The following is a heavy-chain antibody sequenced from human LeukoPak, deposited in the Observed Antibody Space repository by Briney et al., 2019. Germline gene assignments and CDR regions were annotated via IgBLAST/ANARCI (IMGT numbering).Heavy chain of an antibody. CDR3: AKDTRTTGDAFDI. Sequence: GRSLTLSCAVSGFTFSRYGMHWVRQAPGKGLEWVAVISYDGNNKYYADSVKGRFTISRDNSKNTLYLQMNSLRAEDTAVYSCAKDTRTTGDAFDIWGQGTMVTVSS. CDR1: GFTFSRYG. D-gene: IGHD1-1*01. CDR2: ISYDGNNK. V-gene: IGHV3-30*18. J-gene: IGHJ3*02.